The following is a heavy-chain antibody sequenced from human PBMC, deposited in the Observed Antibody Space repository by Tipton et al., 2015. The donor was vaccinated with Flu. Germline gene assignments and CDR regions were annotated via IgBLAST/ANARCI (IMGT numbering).Heavy chain of an antibody. D-gene: IGHD2-2*01. CDR1: GGSISSYH. Sequence: TLSLTCTVSGGSISSYHWSWIRRPPGKGLEWIAYVSSSGTTNYNPSLKSRVTMSLDTSKNQFSLKLTSVTAADTAVYYCARDSASVPAVIVYWGQGILVTVSS. CDR2: VSSSGTT. V-gene: IGHV4-59*01. CDR3: ARDSASVPAVIVY. J-gene: IGHJ4*02.